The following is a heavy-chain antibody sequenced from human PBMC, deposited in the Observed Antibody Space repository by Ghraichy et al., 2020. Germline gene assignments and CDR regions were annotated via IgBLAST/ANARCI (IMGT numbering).Heavy chain of an antibody. CDR3: ATLDSNDSSGYYYVFDY. Sequence: SQTLSLTCTVSGGSISSSSYYWGWIRQPPGKGLEWIGSIYYSGSIYYNPSLKSRVTISVDTSKNQFSLKLSSVTAADTAVYYCATLDSNDSSGYYYVFDYWGQGTLVTVSS. V-gene: IGHV4-39*01. D-gene: IGHD3-22*01. CDR2: IYYSGSI. CDR1: GGSISSSSYY. J-gene: IGHJ4*02.